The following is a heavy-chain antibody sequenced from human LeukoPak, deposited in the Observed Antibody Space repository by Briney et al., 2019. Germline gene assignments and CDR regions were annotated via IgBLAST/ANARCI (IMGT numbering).Heavy chain of an antibody. D-gene: IGHD2-21*01. CDR1: GLTFHDYA. J-gene: IGHJ6*03. V-gene: IGHV3-23*01. CDR2: IVGDSSKT. CDR3: AKQPYNYYYLDV. Sequence: GGSLRLSCALSGLTFHDYAMTWVRQAPGKGLEWVSTIVGDSSKTYYADSVKGRFTISRDNSNYMLFLHMNNLRAEDTAIYYCAKQPYNYYYLDVWGKGTTVTVSS.